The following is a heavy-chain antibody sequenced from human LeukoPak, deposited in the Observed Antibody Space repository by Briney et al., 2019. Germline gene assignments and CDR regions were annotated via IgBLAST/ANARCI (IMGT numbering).Heavy chain of an antibody. J-gene: IGHJ6*02. CDR1: GLSLSTAGVG. CDR2: IYWDDDK. CDR3: AKAGYGSGSYLRYYYYGMDV. V-gene: IGHV2-5*02. Sequence: SGPTLVKPTQTFTLTCTLSGLSLSTAGVGVGWIRQPPGKALEWLSLIYWDDDKRYNPSLKTRLTITKDTSKNQVVLTVTNMDPVDTATYYCAKAGYGSGSYLRYYYYGMDVWGQGTTVPVSS. D-gene: IGHD3-10*01.